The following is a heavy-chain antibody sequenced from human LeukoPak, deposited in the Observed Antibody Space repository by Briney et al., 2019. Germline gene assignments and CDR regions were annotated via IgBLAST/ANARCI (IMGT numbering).Heavy chain of an antibody. CDR1: GFTFSSYE. Sequence: GGSLRLSCAASGFTFSSYEMNWVRQAPGKGLEWVSAISGSGGSTYYADSVKGRFTISSDNSKNTLYLQMNSLRAEDTAVYYCAKRGAEMGATVAPGDYWGQGTLVTVSS. D-gene: IGHD1-26*01. CDR3: AKRGAEMGATVAPGDY. J-gene: IGHJ4*02. CDR2: ISGSGGST. V-gene: IGHV3-23*01.